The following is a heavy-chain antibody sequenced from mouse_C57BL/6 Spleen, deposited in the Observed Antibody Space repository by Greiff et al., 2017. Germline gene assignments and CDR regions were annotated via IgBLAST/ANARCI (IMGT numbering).Heavy chain of an antibody. CDR3: ARSVLSTGYYYAMDY. CDR1: GYTFTSYW. CDR2: IHPNSGST. Sequence: VQLQQPGAELVKPGASVKLSCKASGYTFTSYWMPWVKQRPGQGLEWIGMIHPNSGSTNYNEKFKSKSTLTVDKSSSTAYMQLSSLTSEDSAVXYCARSVLSTGYYYAMDYWGQGTSVTVSS. J-gene: IGHJ4*01. V-gene: IGHV1-64*01. D-gene: IGHD1-1*01.